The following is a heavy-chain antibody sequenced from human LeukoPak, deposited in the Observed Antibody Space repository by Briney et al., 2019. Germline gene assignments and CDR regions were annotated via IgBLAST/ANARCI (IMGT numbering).Heavy chain of an antibody. D-gene: IGHD1-1*01. Sequence: ASVKVSCKASGYTFTSNDINWVRQAAGQGLEWMGWMNPHSGSAGYAQKFQGRVTMTRDTSISTVYMELSSLTSDDTAVYYCARIPQRVSHNWFDPWGQGTLVTVSS. V-gene: IGHV1-8*01. J-gene: IGHJ5*02. CDR1: GYTFTSND. CDR3: ARIPQRVSHNWFDP. CDR2: MNPHSGSA.